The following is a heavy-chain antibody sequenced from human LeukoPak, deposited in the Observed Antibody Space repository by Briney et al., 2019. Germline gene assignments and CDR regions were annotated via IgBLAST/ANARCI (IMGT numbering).Heavy chain of an antibody. Sequence: GGSLRLSCTASGFTFDDYAMHWVRQGPGKGLEWVAGISWNSVSIGYGGSVKGRFTISRDNAKNSLFLQMTSLREEDTALYYCVKEGGSSCCYYFDDWGQGILVTASS. CDR1: GFTFDDYA. J-gene: IGHJ4*02. D-gene: IGHD6-19*01. CDR3: VKEGGSSCCYYFDD. V-gene: IGHV3-9*01. CDR2: ISWNSVSI.